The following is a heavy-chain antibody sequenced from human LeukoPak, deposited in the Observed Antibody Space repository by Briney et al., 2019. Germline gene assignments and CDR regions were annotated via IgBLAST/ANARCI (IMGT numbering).Heavy chain of an antibody. CDR3: ARGVGDSSGLPGQNWFDP. V-gene: IGHV1-2*02. Sequence: ASVKVSCKASGYTFTGYYMHWVRQAPGQGLEWMGWINPNSGGTNYAQKFQGRVTMTRDTSISTAYMELSRLRSDDTAVYYCARGVGDSSGLPGQNWFDPWGQGTLVTVSS. CDR1: GYTFTGYY. D-gene: IGHD3-22*01. J-gene: IGHJ5*02. CDR2: INPNSGGT.